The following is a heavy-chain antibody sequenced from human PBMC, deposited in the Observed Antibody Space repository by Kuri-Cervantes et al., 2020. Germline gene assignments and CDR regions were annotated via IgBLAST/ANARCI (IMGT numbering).Heavy chain of an antibody. CDR2: ISAYNGNT. J-gene: IGHJ4*02. CDR3: ARESYSSSWYRNPVSDFDY. CDR1: GYTFTSYG. Sequence: ASVKVSCKASGYTFTSYGISWVRQAPGQGLEWMGWISAYNGNTNYAQKLQGRVTMTTDTSTSTAYMELRSLRSDDTAVYYCARESYSSSWYRNPVSDFDYWGQGTLVTGSS. D-gene: IGHD6-13*01. V-gene: IGHV1-18*01.